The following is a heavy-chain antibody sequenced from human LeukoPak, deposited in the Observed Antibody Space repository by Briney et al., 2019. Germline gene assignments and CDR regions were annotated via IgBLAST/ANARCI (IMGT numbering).Heavy chain of an antibody. CDR1: GFTFSNHY. CDR2: IKPDGSEK. CDR3: GRGSLWGGGDY. J-gene: IGHJ4*02. D-gene: IGHD3-16*01. V-gene: IGHV3-7*04. Sequence: GGSLRLSCAASGFTFSNHYMSWVRQAPGKGLEWVAIIKPDGSEKYYMDSARGRFTISRDNARNSLFLQINSLRAEDTAVYFWGRGSLWGGGDYWGQGTLVTVSS.